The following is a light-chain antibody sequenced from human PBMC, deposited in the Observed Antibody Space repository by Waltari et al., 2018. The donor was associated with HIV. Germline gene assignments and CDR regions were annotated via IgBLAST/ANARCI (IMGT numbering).Light chain of an antibody. Sequence: QSALTQTASVSGSPGQSITISCTGTSSDVGGYNYVSWYQQHPVKAPKLMIYEVSNRPSGVSNRFSGSKSGNTASLTISGLQAEDEADYYCSSYTSSSTLYVFGTGTKVTVL. J-gene: IGLJ1*01. CDR2: EVS. CDR3: SSYTSSSTLYV. V-gene: IGLV2-14*01. CDR1: SSDVGGYNY.